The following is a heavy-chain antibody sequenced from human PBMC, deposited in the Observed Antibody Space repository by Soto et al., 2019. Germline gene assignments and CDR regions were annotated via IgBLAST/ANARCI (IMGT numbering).Heavy chain of an antibody. J-gene: IGHJ4*02. Sequence: ASVKVSCKASGYSLTSYYIHWVRQAPGQGLEWMGITNPSDGSTNYAQKFQGRVTMTSDTSTSTVYMEMSSLRSEDTAVYYCARSYVTSRPIDFWGQGTLVTVSS. V-gene: IGHV1-46*01. D-gene: IGHD3-10*02. CDR3: ARSYVTSRPIDF. CDR2: TNPSDGST. CDR1: GYSLTSYY.